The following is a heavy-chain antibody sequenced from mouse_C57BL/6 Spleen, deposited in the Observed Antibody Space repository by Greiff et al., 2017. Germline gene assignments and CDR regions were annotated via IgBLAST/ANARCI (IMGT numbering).Heavy chain of an antibody. CDR1: GYTFTSYW. V-gene: IGHV1-59*01. Sequence: QVQLQQPGAELVRPGTSVKLSCKASGYTFTSYWMHWVKQRPGQGLEWIGVIDPSDSYTNYNQKFKGKATLTVDTSSSTAYMQLSSLTSEDAAVYYCARKAYYGSSYRDYWGQGTTLTVSS. D-gene: IGHD1-1*01. CDR2: IDPSDSYT. CDR3: ARKAYYGSSYRDY. J-gene: IGHJ2*01.